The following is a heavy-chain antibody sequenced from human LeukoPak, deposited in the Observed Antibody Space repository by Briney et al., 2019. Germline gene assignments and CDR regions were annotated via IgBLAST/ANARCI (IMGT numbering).Heavy chain of an antibody. D-gene: IGHD6-13*01. V-gene: IGHV4-59*01. Sequence: PSETLSLTCSVSGVSISNYYWTWIRQPPGKGLEWIGYIYFSGNTNYNPSLKSRVTISVDTSKNQFSLKLSSVTAADTAVYYCARVPLYGSSWYFGFDPWGQGTLVTVSS. J-gene: IGHJ5*02. CDR3: ARVPLYGSSWYFGFDP. CDR1: GVSISNYY. CDR2: IYFSGNT.